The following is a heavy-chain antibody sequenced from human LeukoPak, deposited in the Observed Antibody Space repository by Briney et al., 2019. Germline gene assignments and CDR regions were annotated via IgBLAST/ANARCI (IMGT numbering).Heavy chain of an antibody. CDR1: GYTFTGYY. CDR2: INPNSGGT. V-gene: IGHV1-2*02. J-gene: IGHJ4*02. D-gene: IGHD3-3*01. CDR3: ARILDFWSGYDY. Sequence: ASVKVSCKASGYTFTGYYMHWVRQAPGQGLEWMGWINPNSGGTNYAQKFQGRVTMTRDTSISTAYMELSRLRSDDTAVYYCARILDFWSGYDYWGQGTLVTVSS.